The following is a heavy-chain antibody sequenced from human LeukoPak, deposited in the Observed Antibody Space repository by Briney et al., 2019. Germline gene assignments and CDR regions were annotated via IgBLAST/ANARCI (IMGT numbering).Heavy chain of an antibody. CDR1: GFTFSSYW. CDR2: ISSSGSTI. D-gene: IGHD4-17*01. V-gene: IGHV3-48*04. Sequence: GGSLRLSCAASGFTFSSYWMSWVRQAPGKGLEWVSYISSSGSTIYYADSVKGRFTISRDNTKNSLYLQMNSLRAEDTAVYYCARDEGDYGSSDYWGQGTLVTVSS. J-gene: IGHJ4*02. CDR3: ARDEGDYGSSDY.